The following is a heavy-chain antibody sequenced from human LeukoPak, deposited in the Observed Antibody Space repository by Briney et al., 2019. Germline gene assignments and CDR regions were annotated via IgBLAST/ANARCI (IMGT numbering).Heavy chain of an antibody. CDR3: AKESSQGLSIAAAGIEYFQH. J-gene: IGHJ1*01. D-gene: IGHD6-13*01. V-gene: IGHV3-30*18. Sequence: QTGGSLRLSCAASGFTFSSYGMHWVRQAPGKGLEWVAVISYDGSNKYYADSVKGRFTISRDNSKNTLYLQMNSLRAEDTAVYYCAKESSQGLSIAAAGIEYFQHWGQGTLVTVSS. CDR2: ISYDGSNK. CDR1: GFTFSSYG.